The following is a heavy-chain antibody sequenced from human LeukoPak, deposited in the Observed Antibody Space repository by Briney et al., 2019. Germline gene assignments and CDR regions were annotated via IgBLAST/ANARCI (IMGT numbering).Heavy chain of an antibody. CDR1: GYTFTSYD. J-gene: IGHJ4*02. CDR3: ARWSKGLAAADPGSFDY. V-gene: IGHV1-8*01. Sequence: GASVKVSCKASGYTFTSYDIKWVRQATGQGLEWMGWMNPNSGNTGYAQKFQGRVTMTRNTSISTAYMELSSLRSEDTAVYYCARWSKGLAAADPGSFDYWGQGTLVTVSS. CDR2: MNPNSGNT. D-gene: IGHD6-13*01.